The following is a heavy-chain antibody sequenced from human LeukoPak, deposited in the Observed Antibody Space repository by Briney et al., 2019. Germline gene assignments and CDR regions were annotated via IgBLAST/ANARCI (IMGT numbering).Heavy chain of an antibody. V-gene: IGHV4-31*03. Sequence: PSQTLSLTCTVSGFSFSSGGYHWSWLRQHQGKGLEWIVSFYYSGSTYYNPSLKSRITISVDTSKNQFSLKLSSVTAADTAVYYCARDLEPPRGWFDPWGQGTLVTVSS. CDR3: ARDLEPPRGWFDP. J-gene: IGHJ5*02. CDR1: GFSFSSGGYH. CDR2: FYYSGST. D-gene: IGHD1-14*01.